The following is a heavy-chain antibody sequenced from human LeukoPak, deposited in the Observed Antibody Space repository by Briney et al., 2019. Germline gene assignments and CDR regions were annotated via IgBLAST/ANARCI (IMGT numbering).Heavy chain of an antibody. CDR1: GFTFSDYA. J-gene: IGHJ4*02. Sequence: VGSLRLSCAASGFTFSDYAMDWVRQAPGKGLEWVSVIRSRGDTTYYADFVKGQFTIPRDNSKNTLYLQMNSLRAEATAVYYRAKGYYASGSSLSAFDYWGQGTLVTVSS. CDR3: AKGYYASGSSLSAFDY. CDR2: IRSRGDTT. D-gene: IGHD3-10*01. V-gene: IGHV3-23*01.